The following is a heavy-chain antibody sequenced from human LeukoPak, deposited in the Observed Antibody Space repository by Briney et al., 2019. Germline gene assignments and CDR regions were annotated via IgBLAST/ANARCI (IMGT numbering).Heavy chain of an antibody. D-gene: IGHD2-15*01. CDR3: GKDSQVVVVAATFDY. Sequence: PGGSLRLSCAASGFTFSSYAMSWVRQAPGKGLEWVSAISGSGGGTYYADSVKGRFTISRDNSKNTLYLQMNSLRAEDTAVYYCGKDSQVVVVAATFDYWGQGTLVTVSS. V-gene: IGHV3-23*01. CDR2: ISGSGGGT. J-gene: IGHJ4*02. CDR1: GFTFSSYA.